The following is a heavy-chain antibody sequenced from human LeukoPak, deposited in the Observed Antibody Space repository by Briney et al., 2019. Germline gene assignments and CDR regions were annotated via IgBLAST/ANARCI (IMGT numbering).Heavy chain of an antibody. CDR2: IYYSGST. V-gene: IGHV4-61*01. J-gene: IGHJ4*02. Sequence: SETLSLTCTVSGGSISSATYYWGWIRQPPGKGLEWIGYIYYSGSTNYNPSLKSRVTISVDTSKNQFSLKLSSVTAADTAVYYCARGGIAAAGTFDYWGQGTLVTVSS. CDR3: ARGGIAAAGTFDY. CDR1: GGSISSATYY. D-gene: IGHD6-13*01.